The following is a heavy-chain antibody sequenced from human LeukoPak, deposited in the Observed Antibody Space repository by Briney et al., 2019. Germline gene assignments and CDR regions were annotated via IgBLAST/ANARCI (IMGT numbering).Heavy chain of an antibody. CDR2: INHSGST. V-gene: IGHV4-34*01. D-gene: IGHD3-16*02. J-gene: IGHJ4*02. CDR1: GGSFSGYY. CDR3: ARMYYDYVWGSYRSLDY. Sequence: KPSETLSLTCAVYGGSFSGYYWSWIRQPPGKGLEWIGEINHSGSTNYNPSLKSRVTISVDKSKNQFSLKLSSVTAADTAVYYCARMYYDYVWGSYRSLDYWGQGTLVTVSS.